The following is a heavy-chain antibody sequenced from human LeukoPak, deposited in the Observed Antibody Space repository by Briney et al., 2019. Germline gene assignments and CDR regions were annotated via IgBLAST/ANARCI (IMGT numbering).Heavy chain of an antibody. V-gene: IGHV4-34*01. J-gene: IGHJ1*01. D-gene: IGHD3-22*01. CDR3: ASGGYYDSSNSAEYFQH. CDR1: GGSFSGYH. CDR2: INHSGST. Sequence: PSETLPLTCAVYGGSFSGYHWSWIRQPPGKGLEWIGEINHSGSTNYNPSLKSRVTISVDTSKNQFSLKLSSVTAADTAVYYCASGGYYDSSNSAEYFQHWGQGTLVTVSS.